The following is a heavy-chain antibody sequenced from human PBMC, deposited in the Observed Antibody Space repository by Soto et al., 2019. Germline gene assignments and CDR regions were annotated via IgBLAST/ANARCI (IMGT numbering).Heavy chain of an antibody. CDR3: VRDWSTFWGMDV. Sequence: GGSLRLSCAASGFTFSTYWMNWVRQAPGKGLEWVANIKQDGSEKYYVDSVKGRFAISRDNAKDSLSLQMNSLRAEDTAVYYCVRDWSTFWGMDVWGQGTTVTVSS. CDR1: GFTFSTYW. J-gene: IGHJ6*02. CDR2: IKQDGSEK. V-gene: IGHV3-7*01.